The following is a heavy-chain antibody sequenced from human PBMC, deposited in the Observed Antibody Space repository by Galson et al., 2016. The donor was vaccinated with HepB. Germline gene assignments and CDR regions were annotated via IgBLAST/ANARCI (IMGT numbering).Heavy chain of an antibody. J-gene: IGHJ2*01. Sequence: SLRLPCAASGFTFGDYGMHWVRQAPGKGPEWVGVVSFNGKVQYYADSVKGRFTISRDNSKSTLYMQMNSLRAEDTAVYYCARDSDTSGLHWCLDLWGRGTLVTVSS. D-gene: IGHD3-22*01. V-gene: IGHV3-30*03. CDR1: GFTFGDYG. CDR2: VSFNGKVQ. CDR3: ARDSDTSGLHWCLDL.